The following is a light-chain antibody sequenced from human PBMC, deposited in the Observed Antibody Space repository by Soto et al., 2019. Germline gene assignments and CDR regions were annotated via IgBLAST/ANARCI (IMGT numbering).Light chain of an antibody. CDR2: AAS. CDR1: QSISDS. CDR3: QQSFSFPAT. Sequence: DIQMTQSPSSLSASVGDRVTITCRASQSISDSLNWYQHKPGTAPKLLIYAASSLQSGVPSRFSGGGSGTDFTLTIISLQPEDFLTYFCQQSFSFPATFGGGTKVEIK. V-gene: IGKV1-39*01. J-gene: IGKJ4*01.